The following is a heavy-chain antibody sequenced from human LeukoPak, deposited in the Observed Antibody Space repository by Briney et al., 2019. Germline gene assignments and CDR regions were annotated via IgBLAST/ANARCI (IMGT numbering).Heavy chain of an antibody. CDR1: GFTFSSYS. J-gene: IGHJ4*02. D-gene: IGHD3-22*01. Sequence: PGGSLRLSCAASGFTFSSYSMNWVRQAPGEGLEWVSSISSSSSYIYYADSVKGRFTISRDNAKNSLYLQMNSLRAEDTAVYYCEKARTYYYDSRDLGYWGQGTLVTVSS. V-gene: IGHV3-21*01. CDR3: EKARTYYYDSRDLGY. CDR2: ISSSSSYI.